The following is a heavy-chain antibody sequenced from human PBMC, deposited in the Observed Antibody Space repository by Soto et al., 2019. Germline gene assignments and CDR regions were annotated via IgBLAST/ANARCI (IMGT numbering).Heavy chain of an antibody. CDR3: ARRTKAVAGYYYYYGTDV. D-gene: IGHD6-19*01. CDR2: ISYDGSNK. V-gene: IGHV3-30-3*01. CDR1: GFTFSSYA. Sequence: GGSLRLSCAASGFTFSSYAMHWVRQAPGKGLEWVAVISYDGSNKYYADSVKGRFTISRDNSKNTLYLQMNSLRAEDTAVYYCARRTKAVAGYYYYYGTDVWGQGTTVTVSS. J-gene: IGHJ6*02.